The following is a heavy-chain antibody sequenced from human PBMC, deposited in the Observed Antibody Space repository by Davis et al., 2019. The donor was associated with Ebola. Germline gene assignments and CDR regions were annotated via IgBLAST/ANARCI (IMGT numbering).Heavy chain of an antibody. CDR1: GFTFGSYA. CDR3: AKRDYGDYYFDY. CDR2: ISSSGYST. Sequence: GESLKISCVASGFTFGSYAMSWVRQAPGKGLEWVSGISSSGYSTYYADSVKGRFTISRDNAKNSLYLQMNSLRAEDTALYYCAKRDYGDYYFDYWGQGTLVTVSS. V-gene: IGHV3-23*01. J-gene: IGHJ4*02. D-gene: IGHD4-17*01.